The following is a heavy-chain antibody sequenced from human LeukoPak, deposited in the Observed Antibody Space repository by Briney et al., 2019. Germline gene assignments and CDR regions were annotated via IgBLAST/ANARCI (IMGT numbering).Heavy chain of an antibody. J-gene: IGHJ4*02. CDR2: ISSSSSYI. CDR1: GFTFRSYN. D-gene: IGHD3-22*01. V-gene: IGHV3-21*01. CDR3: ARDIKTYYYDSSGYYRVY. Sequence: GGSLRLSCAASGFTFRSYNMNWVRQAPGKGLEWVSSISSSSSYIYYADSVKGRFTISRDNAKNSLYLQMNSLRAEDTAVYYCARDIKTYYYDSSGYYRVYWGQGTLVTVSS.